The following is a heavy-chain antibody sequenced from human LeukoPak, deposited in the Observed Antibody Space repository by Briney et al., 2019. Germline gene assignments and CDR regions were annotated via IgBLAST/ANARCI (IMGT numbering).Heavy chain of an antibody. Sequence: GGSLRLSCAASGFTFTTHGMNWVRQAPGKGLEWISYIGSSSSATYYADSVKGRFTIPRDNAKNSLYLQMNTLRAEDTAVYYCARDRHKYNYDSGGYPPYWGQGTLVTVSS. CDR2: IGSSSSAT. J-gene: IGHJ4*02. V-gene: IGHV3-48*01. CDR3: ARDRHKYNYDSGGYPPY. D-gene: IGHD3-22*01. CDR1: GFTFTTHG.